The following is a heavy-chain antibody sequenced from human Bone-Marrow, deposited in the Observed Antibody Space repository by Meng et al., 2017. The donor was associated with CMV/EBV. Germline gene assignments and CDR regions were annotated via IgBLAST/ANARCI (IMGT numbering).Heavy chain of an antibody. Sequence: SETLSLTCAVYGGSFSGYYWSWIRQPPGKGLEWIGEINHSGSTNYNPSLKSRVTISVDTSKNQFSLKLSSVTAADTAVYYCARTGYYKESWFDPWGQGTLVTVSS. CDR2: INHSGST. J-gene: IGHJ5*02. D-gene: IGHD3-9*01. CDR3: ARTGYYKESWFDP. CDR1: GGSFSGYY. V-gene: IGHV4-34*01.